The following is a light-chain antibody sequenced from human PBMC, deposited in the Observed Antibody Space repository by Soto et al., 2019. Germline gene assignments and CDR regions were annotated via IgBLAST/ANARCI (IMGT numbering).Light chain of an antibody. CDR2: TAS. J-gene: IGKJ1*01. CDR1: QTISSF. Sequence: DIQMTQSPSTLSASVGDRVTITCRASQTISSFLAWYQQKPGRAPKLLIYTASSVQSGVPPRFSGSGSGTEFTLTISSLQPDDFATYYCQKYKSSSWTFGQGTKVEIK. CDR3: QKYKSSSWT. V-gene: IGKV1-5*03.